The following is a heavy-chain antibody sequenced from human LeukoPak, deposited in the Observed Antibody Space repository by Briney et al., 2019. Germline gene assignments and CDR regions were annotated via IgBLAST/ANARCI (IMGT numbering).Heavy chain of an antibody. CDR2: ISSSGSTR. CDR3: ARDTDYGDSGLDY. CDR1: GFTFNSYE. J-gene: IGHJ4*02. V-gene: IGHV3-48*03. Sequence: PGGSLRLSCAASGFTFNSYEMNWVRQAPGKGLEWVSYISSSGSTRYYADSVKGRFTISRDNATNSLYLQMNSLRAEDTAVYYCARDTDYGDSGLDYWGQGTLVTVSS. D-gene: IGHD4-17*01.